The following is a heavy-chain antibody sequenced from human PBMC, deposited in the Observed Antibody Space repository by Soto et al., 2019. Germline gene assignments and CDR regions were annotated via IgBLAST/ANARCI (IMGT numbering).Heavy chain of an antibody. V-gene: IGHV1-3*01. J-gene: IGHJ6*02. CDR1: GHTFTSYA. CDR2: ISAGSGNA. CDR3: AINSLAEEYAVMASYYKYCIDV. D-gene: IGHD2-21*01. Sequence: QVQLVQSGAEVKNPGASVKVSCKTSGHTFTSYAMHWVRQAPGQSLEWVGWISAGSGNAKYSQKFQGRVTITRDTTASTAYMDPSSMKSEGTTVYYCAINSLAEEYAVMASYYKYCIDVWGQGTMVTVSS.